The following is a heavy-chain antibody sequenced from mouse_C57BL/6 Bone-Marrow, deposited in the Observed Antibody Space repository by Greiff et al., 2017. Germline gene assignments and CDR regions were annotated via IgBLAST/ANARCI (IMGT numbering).Heavy chain of an antibody. CDR2: ISGGGGNT. D-gene: IGHD4-1*01. CDR3: ERPVNWG. CDR1: GFTFSSYT. J-gene: IGHJ3*01. V-gene: IGHV5-9*01. Sequence: EVQGVESGGGLVKPGGSLKLSCAASGFTFSSYTMSWVRQTPEKRLEWVATISGGGGNTYYPDSVKGRFTISRDNAKNTLYLQMSSLRSEDTALYYCERPVNWGWGQGTLVTVSA.